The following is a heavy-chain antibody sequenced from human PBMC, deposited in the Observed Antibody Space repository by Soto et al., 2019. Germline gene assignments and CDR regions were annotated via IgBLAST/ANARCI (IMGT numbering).Heavy chain of an antibody. CDR3: TADIPNISANYGMDV. Sequence: EEQLVESGGGLVEPGGSLRLSCAASGFIFSNTWINWVRQAPGKGLEWVGRIKTKIEGGTTNYAAPMKGRFTVSGDDSKNTVYLHMNSLRTEDTAVYYCTADIPNISANYGMDVWGQGTTVTVSS. CDR2: IKTKIEGGTT. J-gene: IGHJ6*02. V-gene: IGHV3-15*07. CDR1: GFIFSNTW. D-gene: IGHD6-25*01.